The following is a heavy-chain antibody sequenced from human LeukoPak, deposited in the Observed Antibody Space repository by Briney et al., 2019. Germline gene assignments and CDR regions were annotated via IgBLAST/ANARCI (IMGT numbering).Heavy chain of an antibody. Sequence: SETLSLTCTVSGGSISSSSYFWGWIRQPPGKGLEWIGNIYYSGSTYYNPSLKSRVTISVDTSKNQFSLKLSSVTAADTAVYYCARETSQKGAHYMDVWGKGTTVTISS. J-gene: IGHJ6*03. CDR1: GGSISSSSYF. V-gene: IGHV4-39*07. D-gene: IGHD3-16*01. CDR3: ARETSQKGAHYMDV. CDR2: IYYSGST.